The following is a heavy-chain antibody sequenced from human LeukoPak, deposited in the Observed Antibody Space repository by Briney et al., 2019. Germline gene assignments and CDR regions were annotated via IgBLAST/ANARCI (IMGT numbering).Heavy chain of an antibody. J-gene: IGHJ4*02. D-gene: IGHD3-22*01. CDR1: GFTFSSYA. Sequence: GGSLRLSCAASGFTFSSYAMSWVRQAPGKGLEWVSAISGSGGSTCYADSVKGRFTISRDNSKNTLYLQMNSLRAEDTAVYYCARAAYDSTGGLDYWGQGTLVTVSS. CDR3: ARAAYDSTGGLDY. V-gene: IGHV3-23*01. CDR2: ISGSGGST.